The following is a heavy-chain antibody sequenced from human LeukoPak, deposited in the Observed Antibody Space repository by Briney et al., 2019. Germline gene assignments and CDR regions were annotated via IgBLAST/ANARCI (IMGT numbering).Heavy chain of an antibody. Sequence: SQTLSLTCAVSGERVSTNSVGWNWIRQSPSRGLEWLGRTYYKSNWYKDYAPSVKSRITINTDTSKNQFSLKLSSVTAADTAVYYCARHPKRYSGSFQRGFDPWGQGTLVTVSS. CDR1: GERVSTNSVG. D-gene: IGHD1-26*01. CDR3: ARHPKRYSGSFQRGFDP. J-gene: IGHJ5*02. CDR2: TYYKSNWYK. V-gene: IGHV6-1*01.